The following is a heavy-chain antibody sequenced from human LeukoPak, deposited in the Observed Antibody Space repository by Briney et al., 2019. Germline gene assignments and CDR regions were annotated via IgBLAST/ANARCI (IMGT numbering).Heavy chain of an antibody. D-gene: IGHD3-10*01. CDR3: ARGDSGSYLFDY. V-gene: IGHV4-59*01. Sequence: SETLSLTCTVSGGSISSYYWSWIRQPPGKGLEWIGYIYYSGSTSYNPSLKSRVTISVDTSKNQFSLKLSSVTAADTAVYYCARGDSGSYLFDYWGQGTLVTVSS. J-gene: IGHJ4*02. CDR2: IYYSGST. CDR1: GGSISSYY.